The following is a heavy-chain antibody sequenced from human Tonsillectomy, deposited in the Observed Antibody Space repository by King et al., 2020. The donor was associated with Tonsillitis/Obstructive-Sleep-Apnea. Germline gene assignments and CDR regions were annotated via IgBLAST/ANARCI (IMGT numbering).Heavy chain of an antibody. V-gene: IGHV3-21*01. Sequence: VQLVESGGGLVKPGGSLRLSCAASGLTFSSYSMNWVRQAPGKGLEWVSSISSSSRDIYYADSVKGRFTISRDNAKNSLSLQMNSLRAEDTAVYFCARVTPHRLVLGHIDYWGQGTLVTVSS. CDR1: GLTFSSYS. J-gene: IGHJ4*02. CDR3: ARVTPHRLVLGHIDY. CDR2: ISSSSRDI. D-gene: IGHD6-6*01.